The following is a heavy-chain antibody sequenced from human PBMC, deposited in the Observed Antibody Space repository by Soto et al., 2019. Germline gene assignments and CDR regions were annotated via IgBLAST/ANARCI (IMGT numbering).Heavy chain of an antibody. D-gene: IGHD6-19*01. V-gene: IGHV4-4*07. CDR2: VYSSGST. CDR3: ARDGGFSSGWTTYFDH. Sequence: WTWIRQPAGKGLEWIGRVYSSGSTNYNPSLKSRVTMSVDRAKNQFSLKLNFVTAADSAVYYCARDGGFSSGWTTYFDHWGQGALVTVSS. J-gene: IGHJ4*02.